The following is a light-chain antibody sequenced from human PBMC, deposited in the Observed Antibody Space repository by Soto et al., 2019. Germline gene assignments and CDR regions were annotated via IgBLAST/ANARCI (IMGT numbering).Light chain of an antibody. J-gene: IGKJ5*01. Sequence: IVFTQSPDSLGVSLCWSATIRCKSSHGRLHDSDNRNNLTWFQHRPGQPPTLLLYWASTRESGVPDRFSGSGSETDFTLTISGLQAEDVAVYYCQQFHTPPFTFGHGTRLEIK. V-gene: IGKV4-1*01. CDR2: WAS. CDR1: HGRLHDSDNRNN. CDR3: QQFHTPPFT.